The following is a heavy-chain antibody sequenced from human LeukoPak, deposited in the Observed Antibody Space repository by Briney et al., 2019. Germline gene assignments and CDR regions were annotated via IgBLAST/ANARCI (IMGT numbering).Heavy chain of an antibody. V-gene: IGHV3-23*01. CDR3: TTIRWFGELLFGIHWGGDY. Sequence: GSLRLSCAASGFTFSSYAMSWVRQAPGKGLEWVSAISGSGGSTYYADSVKGRFTISRDNSKNTLYLQMSSLRAEDTAVYYCTTIRWFGELLFGIHWGGDYWGQGTLVTVSS. CDR1: GFTFSSYA. D-gene: IGHD3-10*01. J-gene: IGHJ4*02. CDR2: ISGSGGST.